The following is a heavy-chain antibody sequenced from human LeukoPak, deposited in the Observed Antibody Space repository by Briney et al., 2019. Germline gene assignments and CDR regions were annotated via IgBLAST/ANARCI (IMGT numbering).Heavy chain of an antibody. CDR2: IKSKTDGGTT. V-gene: IGHV3-15*01. D-gene: IGHD2-21*01. Sequence: SGGSLRLSRAASGFTLSNAWMSWVCPAPGRGREWVGRIKSKTDGGTTEYAAPVKGRFTISRDDSKNTMYMQMNSLKTEDTAVYYCTTDCGGDCYTYYYYYYSMDVWGKGTTVTVSS. J-gene: IGHJ6*03. CDR1: GFTLSNAW. CDR3: TTDCGGDCYTYYYYYYSMDV.